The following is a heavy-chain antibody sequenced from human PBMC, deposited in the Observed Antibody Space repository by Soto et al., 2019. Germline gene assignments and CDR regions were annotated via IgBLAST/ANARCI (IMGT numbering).Heavy chain of an antibody. CDR2: MNPNSGNT. CDR3: AKPGGYSYGSFYYYGMDV. CDR1: GYTFTSYD. V-gene: IGHV1-8*01. D-gene: IGHD5-18*01. J-gene: IGHJ6*02. Sequence: ASVNVSCKASGYTFTSYDINWVRQAPGQGLEWMGWMNPNSGNTGYAQKFQGRVTMTRNTSISTAYMELSSLRSEDTAVYYCAKPGGYSYGSFYYYGMDVWGQGTTVTVSS.